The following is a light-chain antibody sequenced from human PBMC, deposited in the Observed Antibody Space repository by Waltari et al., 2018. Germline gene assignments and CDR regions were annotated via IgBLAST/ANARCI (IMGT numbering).Light chain of an antibody. J-gene: IGKJ5*01. CDR2: AAS. V-gene: IGKV1-16*02. CDR3: QQYSRYPIT. Sequence: DIQMTQSPSSLSASVGDRVTITCRASQDITNYLAWFQQKPEKAPEPLIFAASRLHSGAPSKFRGSGSWRHFTLTISSLQPEDIATYYCQQYSRYPITFGQGTRLEIK. CDR1: QDITNY.